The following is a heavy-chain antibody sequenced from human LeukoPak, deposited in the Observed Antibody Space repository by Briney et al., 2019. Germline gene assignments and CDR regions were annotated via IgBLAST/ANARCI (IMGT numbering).Heavy chain of an antibody. D-gene: IGHD1-26*01. CDR1: GFTFSSYS. V-gene: IGHV3-21*01. Sequence: GGSLRLSCAASGFTFSSYSMNWVRQAPGKGLEWVSSISSSSSYIYYADSVKGRFTISRDNAKNSLYLQMNSLRAEDTAVYYCARAPVGATRAYFDYWGQGTLVTVSS. CDR3: ARAPVGATRAYFDY. CDR2: ISSSSSYI. J-gene: IGHJ4*02.